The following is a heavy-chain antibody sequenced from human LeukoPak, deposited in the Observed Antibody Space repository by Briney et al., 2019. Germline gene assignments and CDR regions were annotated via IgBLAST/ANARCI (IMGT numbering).Heavy chain of an antibody. CDR3: ARGGTGYTSSWHDY. Sequence: PGGSLRLSCAASGFTFTSYWMRWVRQAPGKGLVWVSQINTDGSSTSYADSVKGRFTISRDNAKNRMYLQMNSLRAEDTAVYSCARGGTGYTSSWHDYWGQGTLVTVSS. CDR1: GFTFTSYW. J-gene: IGHJ4*02. V-gene: IGHV3-74*01. D-gene: IGHD6-13*01. CDR2: INTDGSST.